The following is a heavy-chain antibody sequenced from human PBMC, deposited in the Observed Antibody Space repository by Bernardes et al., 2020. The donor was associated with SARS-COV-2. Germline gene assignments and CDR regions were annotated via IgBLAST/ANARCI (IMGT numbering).Heavy chain of an antibody. V-gene: IGHV4-34*01. CDR1: SGSFRGYY. D-gene: IGHD2-15*01. Sequence: SDTLSPTCAVYSGSFRGYYWSWIRQTPGQGLEWIGEINDSGSTKYNPALKSRVTISVDPSKNQFSLKLNSVTAADTAVYYCARGSAAVVSHFMLLFANWYFDLWGRGTLVTVSS. CDR3: ARGSAAVVSHFMLLFANWYFDL. J-gene: IGHJ2*01. CDR2: INDSGST.